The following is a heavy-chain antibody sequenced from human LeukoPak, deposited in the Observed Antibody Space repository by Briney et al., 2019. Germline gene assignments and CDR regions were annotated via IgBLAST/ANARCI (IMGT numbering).Heavy chain of an antibody. Sequence: NPSETLSLTCAVYGGSFSGYYWSWIRQPPGKGLEWIGEINHSGSTNYNPSLKSRVTISVDTSKNQFSLKLSSVTAADTTVYYCARLVNCSSTSCAGYFDYWGQGTLVTVSS. D-gene: IGHD2-2*01. CDR1: GGSFSGYY. V-gene: IGHV4-34*01. J-gene: IGHJ4*02. CDR2: INHSGST. CDR3: ARLVNCSSTSCAGYFDY.